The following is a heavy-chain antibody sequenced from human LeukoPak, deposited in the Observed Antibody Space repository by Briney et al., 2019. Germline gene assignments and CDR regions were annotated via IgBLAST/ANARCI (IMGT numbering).Heavy chain of an antibody. J-gene: IGHJ5*02. V-gene: IGHV1-69*05. CDR2: IVPILPRR. Sequence: APVKVACKASGSSFNTYGITGLRQAPVQGLEWVGGIVPILPRRDYAPRFQGRVSFTMDESPPTAHMEWRGLTTDDTGFYFSARQYVTNLFDPWGQGTLVTVSS. CDR1: GSSFNTYG. D-gene: IGHD2-21*02. CDR3: ARQYVTNLFDP.